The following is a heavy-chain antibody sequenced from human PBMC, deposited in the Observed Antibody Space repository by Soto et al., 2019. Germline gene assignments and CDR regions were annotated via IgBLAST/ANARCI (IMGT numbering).Heavy chain of an antibody. Sequence: ASVKVSCKASGYTFTGYYVHWVRQAPGQGLEWMGWINPNSGDTYLAQRFQGRVTMNRDTSIGTAYMELRGLTSDDTAEYYCAKGGAIVAAGTRVYLYNAMDVWGQGTTVTVAS. CDR3: AKGGAIVAAGTRVYLYNAMDV. V-gene: IGHV1-2*02. D-gene: IGHD1-26*01. J-gene: IGHJ6*02. CDR2: INPNSGDT. CDR1: GYTFTGYY.